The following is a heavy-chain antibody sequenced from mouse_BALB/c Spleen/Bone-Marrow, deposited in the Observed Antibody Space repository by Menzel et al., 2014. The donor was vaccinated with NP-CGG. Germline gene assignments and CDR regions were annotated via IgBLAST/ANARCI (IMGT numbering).Heavy chain of an antibody. CDR3: ARVGLRLPYYFDY. D-gene: IGHD1-2*01. CDR2: IDPSDSET. CDR1: GYPFTSYW. Sequence: VHLVESGPQVVRPGASVKISCKASGYPFTSYWMHWVKQRPGQGLEWIGMIDPSDSETRLNQKFKDKATLTVDKSSSTAYMQLSSPTSEDSAVYYCARVGLRLPYYFDYWGQGTTLTVSS. J-gene: IGHJ2*01. V-gene: IGHV1S126*01.